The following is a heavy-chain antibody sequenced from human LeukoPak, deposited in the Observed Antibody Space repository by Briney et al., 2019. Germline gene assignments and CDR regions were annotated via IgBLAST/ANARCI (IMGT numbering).Heavy chain of an antibody. Sequence: SETLSLTCAVYGGSFSGCYWSWIRQPPGKGLEWIGEINHSGSTNYNPSLKSRVTISVDTSKNQFSLKLSSVTAADTAVYYCARGRVPAANPLDYWGQGTLVTVSS. V-gene: IGHV4-34*01. CDR1: GGSFSGCY. J-gene: IGHJ4*02. CDR3: ARGRVPAANPLDY. D-gene: IGHD2-2*01. CDR2: INHSGST.